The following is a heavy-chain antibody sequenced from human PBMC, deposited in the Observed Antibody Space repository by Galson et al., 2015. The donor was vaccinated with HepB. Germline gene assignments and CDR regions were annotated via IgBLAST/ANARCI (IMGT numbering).Heavy chain of an antibody. CDR2: INPYTGVT. Sequence: SVKVSCKASGYNFIAYYMHWVRQAPGQGLEWTGRINPYTGVTNYAQNFQGRVTLTRDTSITTVYMELSRLTSDDTAVYFCARVVTPTYSSGWSPWGQGTLVIVSS. CDR3: ARVVTPTYSSGWSP. CDR1: GYNFIAYY. V-gene: IGHV1-2*06. D-gene: IGHD6-19*01. J-gene: IGHJ5*02.